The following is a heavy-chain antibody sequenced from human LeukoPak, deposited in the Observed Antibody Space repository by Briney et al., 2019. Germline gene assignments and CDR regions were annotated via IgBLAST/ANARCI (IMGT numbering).Heavy chain of an antibody. V-gene: IGHV4-39*01. CDR1: GGSISTSAYY. D-gene: IGHD1-26*01. CDR3: AYSGSYGHLGY. J-gene: IGHJ4*02. Sequence: PSETLSLTCIVSGGSISTSAYYWAWIRQPPGKGLEWIGSIYSSVSTYYNPSLKSRVTISVDTSKNQFSLRLSSVTAADTALYYCAYSGSYGHLGYWGQGIPVTVSS. CDR2: IYSSVST.